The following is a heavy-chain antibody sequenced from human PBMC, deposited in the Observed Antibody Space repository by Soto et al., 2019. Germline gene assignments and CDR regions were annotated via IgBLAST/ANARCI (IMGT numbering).Heavy chain of an antibody. D-gene: IGHD3-3*01. CDR2: IIPIIGII. J-gene: IGHJ4*02. CDR1: GGTFSTYT. Sequence: GASVKVSCKASGGTFSTYTITWVRQAPGQGLEWMGRIIPIIGIINYAQKFQGRVTISADKFTGTAYMELTGLRSDNTAVYYCARAPPGGLTIFGVAPVGGFDYWGQGTLVTVSS. V-gene: IGHV1-69*02. CDR3: ARAPPGGLTIFGVAPVGGFDY.